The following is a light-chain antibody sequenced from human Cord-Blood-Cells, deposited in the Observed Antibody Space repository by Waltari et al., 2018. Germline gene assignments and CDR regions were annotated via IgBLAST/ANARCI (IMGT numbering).Light chain of an antibody. CDR1: SSDVGSYNL. Sequence: QSALTQPASVSGSPGQSITISCTGTSSDVGSYNLVPWYQQHPGKAPNLMIYEGSKRPSGVSNRFSGSKSGNTASLTISGLQAEDEADYYCCSYAGSSAVFGGGTKLTVL. CDR3: CSYAGSSAV. V-gene: IGLV2-23*01. CDR2: EGS. J-gene: IGLJ3*02.